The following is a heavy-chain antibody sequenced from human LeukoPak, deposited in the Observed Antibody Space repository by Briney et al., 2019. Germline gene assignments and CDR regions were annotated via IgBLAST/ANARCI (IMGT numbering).Heavy chain of an antibody. D-gene: IGHD2-15*01. CDR3: AGVAVKGLIDY. Sequence: ASVKVSCKTSGSTFTGYYIHWVRQAPGQGLEWMGWINPDGGGTNYAQNFQGRVTMTRDTSISTAYMELSRLRSDDTAVYYCAGVAVKGLIDYWGQGTLVTVSS. V-gene: IGHV1-2*02. J-gene: IGHJ4*02. CDR2: INPDGGGT. CDR1: GSTFTGYY.